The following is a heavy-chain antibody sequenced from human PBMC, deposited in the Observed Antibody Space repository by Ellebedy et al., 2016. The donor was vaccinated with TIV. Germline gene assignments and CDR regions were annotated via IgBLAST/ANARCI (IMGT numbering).Heavy chain of an antibody. Sequence: GGSLRLSXAASGFTFSSDWMDWVRQAPGKGLVWVSRISGDGSDTNYADSVKGRFTISRDNAKNTLYLQMNSLRVVDTAVYYCARSRDGYGHWGQGALVTVSS. V-gene: IGHV3-74*01. D-gene: IGHD5-24*01. CDR3: ARSRDGYGH. CDR2: ISGDGSDT. CDR1: GFTFSSDW. J-gene: IGHJ4*02.